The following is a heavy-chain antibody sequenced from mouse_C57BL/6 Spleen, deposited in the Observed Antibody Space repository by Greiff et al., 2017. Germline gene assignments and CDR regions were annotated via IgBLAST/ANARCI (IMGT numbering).Heavy chain of an antibody. V-gene: IGHV1-22*01. Sequence: VQLKESGPELVKPGASVKMSCKASGYTFTDYNMHWVKQSHGKSLEWIGYINPNNGGTSYNQKFKGKATLTVNKSSSTAYMELRSLTSEDSAVYYCAHSNYGDYAMDYWGQGTSVTVSS. CDR2: INPNNGGT. D-gene: IGHD2-5*01. CDR1: GYTFTDYN. J-gene: IGHJ4*01. CDR3: AHSNYGDYAMDY.